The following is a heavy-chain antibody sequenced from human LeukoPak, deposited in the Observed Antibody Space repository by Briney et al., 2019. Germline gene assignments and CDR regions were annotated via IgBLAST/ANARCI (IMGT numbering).Heavy chain of an antibody. Sequence: GGPLRLSCAASGFTFSTYWMRWVRQAPGKGLVWVSRINSDGSRTTYADSVKGRFTISRDNAKNTMYLQMNSLRTEDTAVYYCARPETQYSSGLDGFDIWGQGTMVTVSS. J-gene: IGHJ3*02. CDR3: ARPETQYSSGLDGFDI. D-gene: IGHD6-19*01. CDR2: INSDGSRT. CDR1: GFTFSTYW. V-gene: IGHV3-74*01.